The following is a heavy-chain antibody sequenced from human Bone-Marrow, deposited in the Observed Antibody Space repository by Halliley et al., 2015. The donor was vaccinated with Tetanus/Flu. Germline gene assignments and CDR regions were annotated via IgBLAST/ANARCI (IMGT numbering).Heavy chain of an antibody. J-gene: IGHJ4*02. D-gene: IGHD3-22*01. CDR3: AKDCYDSSGYSTVGY. V-gene: IGHV3-30*18. CDR1: GFTFSDYG. Sequence: SLRLSCVASGFTFSDYGMHWVRQAPGKGLEWVALISNDGSYKYYADSVKGRFTISRDNSDNTLYLQMNSLRAEDRAMYYCAKDCYDSSGYSTVGYWGQGTLVTVSS. CDR2: ISNDGSYK.